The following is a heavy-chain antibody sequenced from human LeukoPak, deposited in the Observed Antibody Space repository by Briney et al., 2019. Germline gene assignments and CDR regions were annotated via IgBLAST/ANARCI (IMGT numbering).Heavy chain of an antibody. J-gene: IGHJ4*02. CDR1: GFTFDDYG. V-gene: IGHV3-20*04. Sequence: GGSLRLSCAASGFTFDDYGMSWVRQTPGKGLEWVSGINWNGGSTAYADSVKGRFTISRDNAKNSLYLQMNSLRAEDTAVYYCARDPSYCSSTSCYYFDYWGQGTLVTVSS. CDR3: ARDPSYCSSTSCYYFDY. CDR2: INWNGGST. D-gene: IGHD2-2*01.